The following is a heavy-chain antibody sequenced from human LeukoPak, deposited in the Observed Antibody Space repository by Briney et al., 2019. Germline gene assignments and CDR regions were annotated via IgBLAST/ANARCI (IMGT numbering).Heavy chain of an antibody. CDR2: TSGDGITT. Sequence: GVSRRRTQAGTGLTFHNYSIHLVRQALGKGLEWVSLTSGDGITTYFADSVKGRFTISRDNSKSSLFLQMNSLRTEDTALYYCARDHVYGGADYWSQGTLVTVSS. D-gene: IGHD5/OR15-5a*01. V-gene: IGHV3-43*02. J-gene: IGHJ4*02. CDR3: ARDHVYGGADY. CDR1: GLTFHNYS.